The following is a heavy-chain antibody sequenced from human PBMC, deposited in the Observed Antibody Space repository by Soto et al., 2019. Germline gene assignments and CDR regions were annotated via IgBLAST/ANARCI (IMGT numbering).Heavy chain of an antibody. V-gene: IGHV3-11*06. CDR1: GFTFSDYY. Sequence: GGSLRLSCAASGFTFSDYYMSWIRQAPGKGLEWVSYIGSSGTYTNYADSVKGRFTISRDNAKNSLYLQMNSLRAEDTAVYYCARGGGGATTGTLRFAFDIWGQGTMVTVSS. CDR2: IGSSGTYT. CDR3: ARGGGGATTGTLRFAFDI. D-gene: IGHD1-26*01. J-gene: IGHJ3*02.